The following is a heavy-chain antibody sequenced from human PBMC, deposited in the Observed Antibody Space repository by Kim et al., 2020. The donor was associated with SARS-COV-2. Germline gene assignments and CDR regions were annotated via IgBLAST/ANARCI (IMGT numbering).Heavy chain of an antibody. J-gene: IGHJ4*02. Sequence: QKFQGRVTITADESTSTAYMELSSLRSEDTAVYYCARGSTMIVVPTYFDYWGQGTLVTVSS. CDR3: ARGSTMIVVPTYFDY. D-gene: IGHD3-22*01. V-gene: IGHV1-69*01.